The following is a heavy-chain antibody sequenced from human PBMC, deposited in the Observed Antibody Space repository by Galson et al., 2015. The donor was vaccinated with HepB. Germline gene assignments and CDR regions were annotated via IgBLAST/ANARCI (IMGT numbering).Heavy chain of an antibody. CDR1: GGTFSSYA. CDR3: ATRIVGATTSLDY. Sequence: SVKVSCKASGGTFSSYAISWVRQAPGQGLEWMGRIIPILGIANYAQKFQGRVTITADKSTSTAYMELSSLRSEDTAVYYCATRIVGATTSLDYWGQGTLVTVSS. D-gene: IGHD1-26*01. CDR2: IIPILGIA. V-gene: IGHV1-69*04. J-gene: IGHJ4*02.